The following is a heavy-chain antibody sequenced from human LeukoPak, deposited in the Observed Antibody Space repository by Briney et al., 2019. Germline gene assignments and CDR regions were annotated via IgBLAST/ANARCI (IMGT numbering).Heavy chain of an antibody. D-gene: IGHD3-22*01. J-gene: IGHJ3*02. CDR1: GGSFSGYY. CDR2: INHSGST. CDR3: ARGPYDSSGYYYVPRGAFDI. Sequence: SETLSPTCAVYGGSFSGYYWSWIRQPPGKGLEWIGEINHSGSTNYNPSLKSRVTISVDTSKNQFSLKLSSVTAADTAVYYCARGPYDSSGYYYVPRGAFDIWGQGTMVTVSS. V-gene: IGHV4-34*01.